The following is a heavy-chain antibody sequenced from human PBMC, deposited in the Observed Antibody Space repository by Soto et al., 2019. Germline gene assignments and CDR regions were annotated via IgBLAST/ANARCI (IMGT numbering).Heavy chain of an antibody. CDR3: TTDVKLLWFGELLKGYHGLDYYYYMDV. CDR2: IKSKTDGGTT. V-gene: IGHV3-15*01. Sequence: GGSLRLSCAASGFTFSNAWMSWVRQAPGKGLEWVGRIKSKTDGGTTDYAAPVKGRFTISRDDSKNTLYLQMNSLKTEDTAVYYCTTDVKLLWFGELLKGYHGLDYYYYMDVWGKGTTVTVSS. D-gene: IGHD3-10*01. J-gene: IGHJ6*03. CDR1: GFTFSNAW.